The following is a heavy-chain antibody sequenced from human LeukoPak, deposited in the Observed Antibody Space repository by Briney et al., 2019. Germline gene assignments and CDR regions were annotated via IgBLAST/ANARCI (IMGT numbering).Heavy chain of an antibody. V-gene: IGHV4-38-2*01. D-gene: IGHD5-12*01. CDR1: GYSISSGYY. CDR2: IYHSGST. Sequence: SETLSLTCAVSGYSISSGYYWGWIRQPPEKGLEWIGSIYHSGSTYYNPSLKSRVTISVDTSKNQLSLKLSSVTAADTAVYYCARLGGYTLYYFDYWGQGTLVTVSS. CDR3: ARLGGYTLYYFDY. J-gene: IGHJ4*02.